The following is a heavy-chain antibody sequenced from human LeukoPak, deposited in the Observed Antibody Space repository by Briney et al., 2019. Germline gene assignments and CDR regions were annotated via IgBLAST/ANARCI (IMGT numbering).Heavy chain of an antibody. CDR3: ARILEYSSSYDAFDI. D-gene: IGHD6-6*01. V-gene: IGHV3-11*04. Sequence: PGGSLRLSCAASGFTFSDYYMSWIRQAPGKGLEWVPYISSSGSTIYYADSVKGRFTISRDNAKNSLYLQMNSLRAEDTAVYYCARILEYSSSYDAFDIWGQGTMVTVSS. J-gene: IGHJ3*02. CDR2: ISSSGSTI. CDR1: GFTFSDYY.